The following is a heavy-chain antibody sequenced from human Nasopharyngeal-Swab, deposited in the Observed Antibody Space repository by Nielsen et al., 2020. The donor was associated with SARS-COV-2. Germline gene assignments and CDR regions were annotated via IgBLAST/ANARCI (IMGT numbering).Heavy chain of an antibody. D-gene: IGHD3-16*02. V-gene: IGHV1-69*01. Sequence: VRQMPGNGLEWIGGIIPIFGTANYAQKFQGRVTITADESTSTAYMELSSLRSEDTAVYYCARDNYDYVWGSYRRFDYWGQGTLVTVSS. J-gene: IGHJ4*02. CDR2: IIPIFGTA. CDR3: ARDNYDYVWGSYRRFDY.